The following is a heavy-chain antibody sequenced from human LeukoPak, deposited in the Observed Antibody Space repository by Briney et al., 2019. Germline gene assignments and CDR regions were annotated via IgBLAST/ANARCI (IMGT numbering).Heavy chain of an antibody. J-gene: IGHJ4*02. D-gene: IGHD4-23*01. CDR3: ARGGGNFYRNYFDY. Sequence: LETLSLTCAVYGGSFSGYYWSWIRQPPGKGLEWIGEINHSGSTNYNPSPKSRVTISVDTSKNQFSLKLSSVTAADTAVYYCARGGGNFYRNYFDYWGQGTLVTVSS. CDR2: INHSGST. CDR1: GGSFSGYY. V-gene: IGHV4-34*01.